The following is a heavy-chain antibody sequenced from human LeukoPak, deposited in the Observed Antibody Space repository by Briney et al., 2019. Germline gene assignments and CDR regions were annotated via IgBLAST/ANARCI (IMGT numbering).Heavy chain of an antibody. CDR1: GFTIGNHG. D-gene: IGHD6-19*01. CDR2: ISHDGRAE. J-gene: IGHJ5*02. V-gene: IGHV3-30*18. CDR3: AKDWGSSDGYNWSDP. Sequence: PGGSLRLSCAASGFTIGNHGMHWVRQAAGKGLEWVAIISHDGRAEYYRDSVKGRLSISRDNSNNMLYLQMNSLRVEDTAVYYCAKDWGSSDGYNWSDPWGQGTLVNVSS.